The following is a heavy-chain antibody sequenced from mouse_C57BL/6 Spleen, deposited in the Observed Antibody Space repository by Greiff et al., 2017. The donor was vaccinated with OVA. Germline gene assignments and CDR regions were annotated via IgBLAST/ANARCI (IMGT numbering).Heavy chain of an antibody. CDR2: LSSGSSTI. Sequence: EVKVVESGGGLVKPGGSLKLSCAASGFTFSDYGLPWVRQAPEKGLEWVSYLSSGSSTIYYADTVKCPFPISRDNAKNTLFLQMTSLRSEDTAMYYCARSFITTVVAPGAYWGQGTLVTVSA. J-gene: IGHJ3*01. CDR3: ARSFITTVVAPGAY. CDR1: GFTFSDYG. V-gene: IGHV5-17*01. D-gene: IGHD1-1*01.